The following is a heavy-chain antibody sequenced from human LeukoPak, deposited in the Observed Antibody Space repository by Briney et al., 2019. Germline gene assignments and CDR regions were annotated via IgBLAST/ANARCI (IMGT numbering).Heavy chain of an antibody. CDR2: INPNSGGT. Sequence: GSSVKVSCKASGGTFSSYAISWVRQAPGQGLEWMGWINPNSGGTNYAQKFQGRVTMTRDTSISTAYMELSRLRSDDTAVYYCPRVGGVVGATTYFDYWGQGTLVIVSS. CDR3: PRVGGVVGATTYFDY. CDR1: GGTFSSYA. V-gene: IGHV1-2*02. D-gene: IGHD1-26*01. J-gene: IGHJ4*02.